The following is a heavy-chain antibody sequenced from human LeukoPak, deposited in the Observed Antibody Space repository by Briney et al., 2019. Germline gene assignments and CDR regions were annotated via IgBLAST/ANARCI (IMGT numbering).Heavy chain of an antibody. V-gene: IGHV4-34*01. Sequence: SGTLSLTCAVYGVSFSSDHWSWIRQSPGKGLKLIGEMNHSGTTNYNPSLKSRVTIPVDTSKNQSSLKLSSVTAADTAVYYCARNALTTDYGGNSGTAFDIWGQGTMVTVSS. D-gene: IGHD4-23*01. CDR2: MNHSGTT. CDR1: GVSFSSDH. J-gene: IGHJ3*02. CDR3: ARNALTTDYGGNSGTAFDI.